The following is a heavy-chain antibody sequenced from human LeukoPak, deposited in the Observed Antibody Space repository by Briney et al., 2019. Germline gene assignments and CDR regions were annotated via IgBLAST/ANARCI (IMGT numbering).Heavy chain of an antibody. CDR1: GGSISSGGYS. CDR2: IYLSGST. D-gene: IGHD3-10*01. CDR3: ARARGTLVSAFDI. V-gene: IGHV4-30-2*01. J-gene: IGHJ3*02. Sequence: PSETLSLTCAVSGGSISSGGYSWSWIRQPPGKGLEWIGYIYLSGSTYYNPSLKSRVTISVDRSKNQFSLKLSSVTAADTAVYYCARARGTLVSAFDIWGQGTMVTVSS.